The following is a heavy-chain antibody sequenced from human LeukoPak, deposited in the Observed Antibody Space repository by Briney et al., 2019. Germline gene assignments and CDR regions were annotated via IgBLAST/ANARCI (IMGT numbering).Heavy chain of an antibody. CDR3: ARDQGGYSTVFNF. CDR1: GFTFSSSV. CDR2: INGDGTRT. Sequence: PGGSLRLSCAASGFTFSSSVMSWVRQAPGKGLEWVSTINGDGTRTYYSVSSNARFIISRDNSMNTLYLQMNGLRAEDTAVYYCARDQGGYSTVFNFWGQGTLVTVSS. D-gene: IGHD5-12*01. J-gene: IGHJ4*02. V-gene: IGHV3-23*01.